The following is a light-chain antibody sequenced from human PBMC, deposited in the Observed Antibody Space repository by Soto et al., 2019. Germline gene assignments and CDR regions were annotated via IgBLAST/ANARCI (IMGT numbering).Light chain of an antibody. CDR2: KAS. Sequence: DIQMTQSPSTLSASVGERVTITCRASQSISTWLAWYQQKPGKAPKLLIYKASSLESGVPSRFSGSGSGTKFTLTISSLQPDDFATYYCQQYNSYGTFGQGTRVEIK. CDR1: QSISTW. CDR3: QQYNSYGT. J-gene: IGKJ1*01. V-gene: IGKV1-5*03.